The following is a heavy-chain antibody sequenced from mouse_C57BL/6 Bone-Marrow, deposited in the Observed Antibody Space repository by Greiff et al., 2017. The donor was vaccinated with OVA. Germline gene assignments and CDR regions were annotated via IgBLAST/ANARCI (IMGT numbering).Heavy chain of an antibody. CDR1: GFTFSSYG. Sequence: EVQLVASWGDLVKPGGSLTLSCAASGFTFSSYGMSWVRQTPDKRLEWVATISSGGSYTYYPDSVKGRFTISRDNAKNTLYLQMSSLKSEDTAMYYCAEDGRGFDYWGQGTTLTVSS. D-gene: IGHD1-1*02. CDR2: ISSGGSYT. CDR3: AEDGRGFDY. V-gene: IGHV5-6*01. J-gene: IGHJ2*01.